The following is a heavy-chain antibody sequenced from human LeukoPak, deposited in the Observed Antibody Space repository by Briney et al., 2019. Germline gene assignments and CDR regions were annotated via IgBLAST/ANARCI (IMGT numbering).Heavy chain of an antibody. Sequence: GGSLRLSCTVSGFTFSSNSMSWVRQAPGKGLEWVSFIYSDNTHYSDSVKGRFTISRDNSKNTLYLQMNSLRAEDTAVYYCARRAGAYSHPYDYWGQGALVTVSS. D-gene: IGHD4/OR15-4a*01. CDR3: ARRAGAYSHPYDY. CDR2: IYSDNT. V-gene: IGHV3-53*01. CDR1: GFTFSSNS. J-gene: IGHJ4*02.